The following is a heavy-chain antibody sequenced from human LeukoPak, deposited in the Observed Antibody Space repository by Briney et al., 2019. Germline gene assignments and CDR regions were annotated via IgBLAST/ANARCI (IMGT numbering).Heavy chain of an antibody. CDR1: GFTISSYS. J-gene: IGHJ6*03. Sequence: PGGSLRLSCAASGFTISSYSMNWVRQAPGKGMEWVSYISSSSGTIYNADSVTGRFTISIDNAKNSLYLQMNSLRAEDTALYYCARGQGDFWCCYYYYYYMDVWGKGTTVTVSS. D-gene: IGHD3-3*01. V-gene: IGHV3-48*04. CDR3: ARGQGDFWCCYYYYYYMDV. CDR2: ISSSSGTI.